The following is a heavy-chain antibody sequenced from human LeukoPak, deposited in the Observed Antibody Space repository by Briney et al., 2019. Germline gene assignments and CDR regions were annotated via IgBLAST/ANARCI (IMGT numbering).Heavy chain of an antibody. CDR3: ARGYYDARGDSNPFDI. D-gene: IGHD3-22*01. Sequence: SETLSLTCTVSGGSISSYYWSWIRQPPGRGLEWIGYISHSGSTNYKPSLKSRASISVDTSKNQFSLKLTSVTAADTAIYYCARGYYDARGDSNPFDIWGQGTMVTVSS. CDR1: GGSISSYY. CDR2: ISHSGST. V-gene: IGHV4-59*01. J-gene: IGHJ3*02.